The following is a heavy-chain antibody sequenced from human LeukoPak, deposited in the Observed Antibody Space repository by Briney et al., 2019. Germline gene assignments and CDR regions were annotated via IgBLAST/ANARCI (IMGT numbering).Heavy chain of an antibody. J-gene: IGHJ3*02. CDR1: GFTFSSYN. V-gene: IGHV3-21*01. Sequence: PGGSLRLSCAASGFTFSSYNMRWVRQAPGKGLEWVSSISLGGTYIYYAESVKGRFTVSRDNAKNSLYLQMNSLRAEDSALYYCAKDLVGPEMPTIGAFDMWGQGTMVTVSS. D-gene: IGHD5-24*01. CDR3: AKDLVGPEMPTIGAFDM. CDR2: ISLGGTYI.